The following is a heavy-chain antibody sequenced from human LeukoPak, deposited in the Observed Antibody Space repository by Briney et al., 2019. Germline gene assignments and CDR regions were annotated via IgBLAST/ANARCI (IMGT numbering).Heavy chain of an antibody. Sequence: GGSLRLSCAASGFTFSGFWMSWVRQAPRKGLEWVANIKQDGSEKYYVDSVKGRFTISRDNAKNSLYLQMNSLRAEDTAVYYCARVLASGSYPDYWGQGTLVTVSS. V-gene: IGHV3-7*01. CDR1: GFTFSGFW. CDR2: IKQDGSEK. J-gene: IGHJ4*02. D-gene: IGHD1-26*01. CDR3: ARVLASGSYPDY.